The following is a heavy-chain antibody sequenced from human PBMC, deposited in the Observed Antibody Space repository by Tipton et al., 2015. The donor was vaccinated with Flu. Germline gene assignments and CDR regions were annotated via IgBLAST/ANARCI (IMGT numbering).Heavy chain of an antibody. J-gene: IGHJ3*02. Sequence: SLRLSCATSGLTLSTFAMSWVRQAPGKGLEWVAVIWHDGSKQYYADSVKGRFTISRDNSMNTLYLRMNSLRAEDTAVYYCTRSYYYDSSGYDAFDIWGQGTRVTVSS. D-gene: IGHD3-22*01. CDR3: TRSYYYDSSGYDAFDI. CDR2: IWHDGSKQ. CDR1: GLTLSTFA. V-gene: IGHV3-33*08.